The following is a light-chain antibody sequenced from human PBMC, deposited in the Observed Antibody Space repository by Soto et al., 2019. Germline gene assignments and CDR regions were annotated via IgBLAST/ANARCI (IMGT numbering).Light chain of an antibody. J-gene: IGLJ1*01. V-gene: IGLV2-14*03. CDR2: DVS. Sequence: QSALTQPASVSGSPGQSITISCTGTSSDVGGYNFVTWYQQHPGEAPKLIIHDVSSRASGVPNRFSGSKSGTTASLTISGLQAEDEADYYCCSYASSTSDVFGTGTKLTVL. CDR1: SSDVGGYNF. CDR3: CSYASSTSDV.